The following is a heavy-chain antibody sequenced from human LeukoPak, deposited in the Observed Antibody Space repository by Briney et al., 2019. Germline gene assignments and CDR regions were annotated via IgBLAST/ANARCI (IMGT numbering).Heavy chain of an antibody. CDR3: ARRVATSTYLDS. V-gene: IGHV3-23*01. CDR2: IGASGTT. CDR1: GFTLSSYA. J-gene: IGHJ4*02. Sequence: GGSLRLSCVASGFTLSSYAMSWVRQAPGKGLEWISVIGASGTTYYLDSVKGRFTITRDSSRNTLNLEMNSLRAEDTAVYYCARRVATSTYLDSWGQGTLVTVSS. D-gene: IGHD5-12*01.